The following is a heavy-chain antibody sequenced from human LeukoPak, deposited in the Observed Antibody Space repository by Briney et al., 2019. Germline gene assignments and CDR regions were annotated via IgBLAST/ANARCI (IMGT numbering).Heavy chain of an antibody. CDR1: GGSFSGYY. Sequence: SETLSLTCAVYGGSFSGYYWSWIRQPPGKGLEWIGEINHSGSTNYNPSLKSRVTISVDTSKNQFSLKLSSVTAADTAVYYCARRTRYYYGSGSPGYYYYMDVWGKGTTVTVSS. D-gene: IGHD3-10*01. CDR3: ARRTRYYYGSGSPGYYYYMDV. J-gene: IGHJ6*03. V-gene: IGHV4-34*01. CDR2: INHSGST.